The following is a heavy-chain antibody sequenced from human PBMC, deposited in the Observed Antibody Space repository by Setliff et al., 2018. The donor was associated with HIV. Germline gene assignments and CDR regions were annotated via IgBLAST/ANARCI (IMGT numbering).Heavy chain of an antibody. CDR2: ISGRGGNT. V-gene: IGHV3-23*01. J-gene: IGHJ6*03. CDR3: AKDRTSILGYMDV. D-gene: IGHD3-16*01. CDR1: GFTFSSYA. Sequence: GGSLRLSCAASGFTFSSYAMSWVRQAPGKGLEWVSVISGRGGNTFYADSVKGRLTISRDNSKNTLHLQMNSLRAEDTAVYYCAKDRTSILGYMDVWGKGTTVTVSS.